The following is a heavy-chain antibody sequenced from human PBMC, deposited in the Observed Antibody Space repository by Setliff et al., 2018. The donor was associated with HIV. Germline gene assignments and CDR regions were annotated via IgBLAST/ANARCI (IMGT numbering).Heavy chain of an antibody. CDR3: ARAADSYDTTNYHFTYYYYMDV. Sequence: SVKVSCKASGGTFSSYTINWVRQAPGQGLEWMGRSIPILDVTTSAQKFQGRLTITADKSTSTAYMELSSLRSEDTAVYYCARAADSYDTTNYHFTYYYYMDVWGKG. D-gene: IGHD3-22*01. J-gene: IGHJ6*03. CDR1: GGTFSSYT. V-gene: IGHV1-69*02. CDR2: SIPILDVT.